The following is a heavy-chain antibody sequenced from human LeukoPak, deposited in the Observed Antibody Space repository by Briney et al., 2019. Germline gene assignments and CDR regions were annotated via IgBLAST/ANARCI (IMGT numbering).Heavy chain of an antibody. CDR1: GFTLTDNH. D-gene: IGHD4-17*01. CDR3: ARESRRTVTTVFDI. Sequence: GGSLRLSCAASGFTLTDNHMTWVRQAPGKGLQWVSITYSGGTTYYADFVKDRFTMSRDNSKNTLYLHLNSLGADDTAMYYCARESRRTVTTVFDIWGQGTMVTVSS. V-gene: IGHV3-66*01. CDR2: TYSGGTT. J-gene: IGHJ3*02.